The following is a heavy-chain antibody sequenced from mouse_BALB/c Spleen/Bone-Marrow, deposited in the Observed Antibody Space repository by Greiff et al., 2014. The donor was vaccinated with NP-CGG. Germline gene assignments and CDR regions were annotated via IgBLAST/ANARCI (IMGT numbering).Heavy chain of an antibody. CDR1: GFTFSSYG. CDR2: INSNGGST. Sequence: VQLQQPGGGLVQPGGSLKLSCAASGFTFSSYGMSWVRQTPDKRLELVATINSNGGSTYYPDSVKGRLTISRDNAKNTLYLQMSSLKSEDTAMYYCARDGYYVFYAMDYWGQGTSVTVSS. V-gene: IGHV5-6-3*01. CDR3: ARDGYYVFYAMDY. J-gene: IGHJ4*01. D-gene: IGHD2-3*01.